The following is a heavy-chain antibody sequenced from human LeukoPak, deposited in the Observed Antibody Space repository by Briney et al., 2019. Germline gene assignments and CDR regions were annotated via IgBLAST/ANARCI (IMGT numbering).Heavy chain of an antibody. V-gene: IGHV3-74*03. D-gene: IGHD6-6*01. CDR3: ARDQRVTGRPDIDY. CDR1: GFTFRNHW. J-gene: IGHJ4*02. Sequence: PGGSLRLSCAASGFTFRNHWMHWVRQTPGKGLAWVSRISSDGSSTTYADSVKGRFTISRDNAKNTLYLQMNNLRAEDTAMYYCARDQRVTGRPDIDYWGQGTLGIVSS. CDR2: ISSDGSST.